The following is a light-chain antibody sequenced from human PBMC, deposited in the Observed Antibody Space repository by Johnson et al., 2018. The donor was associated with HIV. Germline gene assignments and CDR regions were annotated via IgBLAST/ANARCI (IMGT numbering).Light chain of an antibody. Sequence: QSVLTQPPSVSAAPGQKVTISCSGSSSNIGNNYVSWYQQLPGTAPKLLIYENTKRPSGIPDRFSGSKSGTSATLGITGLQTGDEADYYCGTLDDSLSALYVFGTGTKVTGL. CDR3: GTLDDSLSALYV. CDR2: ENT. CDR1: SSNIGNNY. J-gene: IGLJ1*01. V-gene: IGLV1-51*02.